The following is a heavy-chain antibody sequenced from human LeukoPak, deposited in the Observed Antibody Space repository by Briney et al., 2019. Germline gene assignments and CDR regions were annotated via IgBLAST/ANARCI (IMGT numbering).Heavy chain of an antibody. D-gene: IGHD5-18*01. Sequence: GGSLPLSCSASGLTFSIYAMHWVRQAPGKGLEYVSAISSNGDSTSYADSVKGRFTVSIEDSKNTLYLQMSSLRPEDTAVYYCVKNSQSGNSYGYDMDVSGQGTPVTVSS. CDR1: GLTFSIYA. CDR2: ISSNGDST. CDR3: VKNSQSGNSYGYDMDV. V-gene: IGHV3-64D*09. J-gene: IGHJ6*03.